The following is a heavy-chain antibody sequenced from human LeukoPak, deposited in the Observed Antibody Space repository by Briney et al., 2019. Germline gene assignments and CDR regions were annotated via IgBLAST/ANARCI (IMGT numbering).Heavy chain of an antibody. V-gene: IGHV1-69*13. CDR2: IIPIFGTA. J-gene: IGHJ5*02. D-gene: IGHD6-19*01. CDR1: GGTFSSYA. CDR3: AREGEQWLVPWFDP. Sequence: ASVKVSCKASGGTFSSYAISWVRQAPGQGLGWMGGIIPIFGTANYAQKFQGRVTITADESTSTAYMELSSLRSEDTAVYYCAREGEQWLVPWFDPWGQGTLVTVSS.